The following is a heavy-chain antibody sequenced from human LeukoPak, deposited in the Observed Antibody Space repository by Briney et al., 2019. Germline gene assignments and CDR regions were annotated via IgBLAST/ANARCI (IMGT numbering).Heavy chain of an antibody. Sequence: SETLSLTCAVSGYSISSGYYWGWIRQPAGKGLEWIGRIYTSGSTNYNPSLKSRVTMSVDTSKNQFSLKLSSVTAADTAVYYCAREVRNWFDPWGQGTLVTVSS. CDR3: AREVRNWFDP. CDR1: GYSISSGYY. J-gene: IGHJ5*02. V-gene: IGHV4-4*07. CDR2: IYTSGST.